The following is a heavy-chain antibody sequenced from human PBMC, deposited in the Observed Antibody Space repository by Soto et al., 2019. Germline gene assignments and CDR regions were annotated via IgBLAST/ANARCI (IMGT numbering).Heavy chain of an antibody. CDR1: GFTFSSYA. D-gene: IGHD1-26*01. CDR2: ISGSGGST. Sequence: PGGSLRLSCAASGFTFSSYAMSWVRQAPGKGLEWVSAISGSGGSTYYADSVKGRFTISRDNSKNTLYLQMNSLRAEDTAVYYCAKDGGWSGIVGAPSPFDYWGQGTLVTVSS. V-gene: IGHV3-23*01. CDR3: AKDGGWSGIVGAPSPFDY. J-gene: IGHJ4*02.